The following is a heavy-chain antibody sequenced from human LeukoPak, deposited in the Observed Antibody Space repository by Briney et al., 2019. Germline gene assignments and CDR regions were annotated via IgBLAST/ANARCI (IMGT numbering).Heavy chain of an antibody. CDR3: AREPNYGSGSYWPPKNWFDP. Sequence: GGSLRLSCAASGFTFSSYWMSWVRQAPGKGLEWVANIKQDGSEKYYVDSVKGRFTISRDNAKNSLYLQMNSLRAEDTAVYYCAREPNYGSGSYWPPKNWFDPWGQGTLVTVSS. D-gene: IGHD3-10*01. CDR1: GFTFSSYW. CDR2: IKQDGSEK. V-gene: IGHV3-7*01. J-gene: IGHJ5*02.